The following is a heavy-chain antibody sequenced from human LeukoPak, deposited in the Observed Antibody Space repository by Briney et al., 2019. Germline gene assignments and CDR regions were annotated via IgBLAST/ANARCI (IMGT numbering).Heavy chain of an antibody. V-gene: IGHV3-21*01. D-gene: IGHD2-21*01. Sequence: GGSLRLSCAASGFTFSSYSMNWVRQAPGKGLEWVSSISSSSSYIYYADSVKGRFTISRDNAKNSLYLQMNSLRAEDTAVYYCARVIGAVLRYLDYWGQGTLVTVSS. J-gene: IGHJ4*02. CDR1: GFTFSSYS. CDR3: ARVIGAVLRYLDY. CDR2: ISSSSSYI.